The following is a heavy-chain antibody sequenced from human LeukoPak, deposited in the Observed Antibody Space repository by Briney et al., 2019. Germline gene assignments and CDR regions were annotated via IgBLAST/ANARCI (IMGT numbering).Heavy chain of an antibody. CDR3: ARHRSTGYSSSWHFDPVGYFDY. CDR2: IYYSGST. V-gene: IGHV4-59*08. D-gene: IGHD6-13*01. J-gene: IGHJ4*02. Sequence: SETLSLTCTASGGSISSYYWSWIRQPPGKGLEWIGSIYYSGSTYYNPSLKSRVTISVDTSKNQFSLKLSSVTAADTAVYYCARHRSTGYSSSWHFDPVGYFDYWGQGTLVTVSS. CDR1: GGSISSYY.